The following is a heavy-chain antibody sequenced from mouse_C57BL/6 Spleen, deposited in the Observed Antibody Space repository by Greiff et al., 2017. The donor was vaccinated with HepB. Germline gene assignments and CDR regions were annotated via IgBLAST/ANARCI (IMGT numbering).Heavy chain of an antibody. J-gene: IGHJ2*01. V-gene: IGHV5-6*02. CDR3: AIWDSFDY. Sequence: DVMLVESGGDLVKPGGSLKLSCAASGFTFSSYGMSWVRQTPDKRLEWVATISSGGSYTYYPDSVKGRFTISRDNAKNTLYLQMSSLKSEYTAMYYCAIWDSFDYWGQGTTLTVSS. CDR2: ISSGGSYT. CDR1: GFTFSSYG. D-gene: IGHD4-1*01.